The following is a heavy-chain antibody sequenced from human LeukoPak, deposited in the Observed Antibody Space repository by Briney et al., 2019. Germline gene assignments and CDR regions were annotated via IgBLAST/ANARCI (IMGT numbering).Heavy chain of an antibody. CDR3: AREPQNYGDYRFDY. V-gene: IGHV3-7*01. CDR2: INQDGSEK. Sequence: PGGSLRLSCAASGFTFTTNWMTWVRQAPGKGLEWVATINQDGSEKYYVDSVKGRFTISRDNAKNSLFLQMNSLRAEDTAVYYCAREPQNYGDYRFDYWGQGTLVTVSS. D-gene: IGHD4-17*01. J-gene: IGHJ4*02. CDR1: GFTFTTNW.